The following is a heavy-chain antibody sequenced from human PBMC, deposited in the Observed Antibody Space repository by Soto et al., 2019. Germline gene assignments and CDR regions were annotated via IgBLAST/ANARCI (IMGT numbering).Heavy chain of an antibody. Sequence: GGSLRLSCAASGFTFSSYSMSWVRQAPGKGLEWVSAITGSGGSTYYADSVKGRFTISRDNAKNSLYLQMNSLRAEDTAVYYCARDAANYYYDSSGPTGLGYWGQGTLVTVSS. CDR1: GFTFSSYS. D-gene: IGHD3-22*01. V-gene: IGHV3-23*01. J-gene: IGHJ4*02. CDR2: ITGSGGST. CDR3: ARDAANYYYDSSGPTGLGY.